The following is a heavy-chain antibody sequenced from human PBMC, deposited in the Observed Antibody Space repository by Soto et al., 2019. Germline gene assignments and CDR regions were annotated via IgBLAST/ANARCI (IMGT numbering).Heavy chain of an antibody. J-gene: IGHJ6*02. V-gene: IGHV1-18*04. Sequence: ASLKLSCKSSGYPFTSYGFSWVRQAPGQGLEWMGWINAYTGNTNYAQKFQGRVTMTTDTSTSTAHMELWSLISDDTAVYYCARSWVTGKGGMDVWG. CDR1: GYPFTSYG. D-gene: IGHD3-16*01. CDR3: ARSWVTGKGGMDV. CDR2: INAYTGNT.